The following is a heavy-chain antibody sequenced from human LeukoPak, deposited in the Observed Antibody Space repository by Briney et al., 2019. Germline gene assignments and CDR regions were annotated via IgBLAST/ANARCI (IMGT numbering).Heavy chain of an antibody. Sequence: SQTLSLTCAVSGGSISSGGYSWSWIRQPPGKGLEWIGYSYHSGSTYYNPSLKSRVTISVDRSKNQFSLKLSSVTAADTAVYYCASLVVVPAAISRVGYYGMDVWGQGTTVTVSS. CDR2: SYHSGST. V-gene: IGHV4-30-2*01. CDR1: GGSISSGGYS. CDR3: ASLVVVPAAISRVGYYGMDV. J-gene: IGHJ6*02. D-gene: IGHD2-2*02.